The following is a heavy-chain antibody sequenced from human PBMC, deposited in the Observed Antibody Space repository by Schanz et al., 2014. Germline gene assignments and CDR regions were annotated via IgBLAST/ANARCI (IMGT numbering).Heavy chain of an antibody. V-gene: IGHV1-18*01. CDR3: ARAGQDYSDSSGYATYYFGN. CDR1: GYTFTFTTYG. J-gene: IGHJ4*02. D-gene: IGHD3-22*01. CDR2: INTYNGNT. Sequence: QVQLVQSGGEVKKPGASVKVSCKASGYTFTFTTYGISWVRQVPGQGLEWMGWINTYNGNTNYAQKFQGRVTITADKSTSTAYMELSNLRSEDTAVYYCARAGQDYSDSSGYATYYFGNWGQGTLVTVSS.